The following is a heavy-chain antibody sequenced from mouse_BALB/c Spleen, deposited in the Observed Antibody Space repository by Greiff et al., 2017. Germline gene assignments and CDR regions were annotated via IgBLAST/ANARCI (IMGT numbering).Heavy chain of an antibody. CDR3: ARQDDYDQVDY. CDR2: ISSGGSYT. Sequence: DVQLVESGGGLVKPGGSLKLSCAASGFTFSSYAMSWVRQTPEKRLEWVATISSGGSYTYYPDSVKGRFTISRDNAKNTLYLQMSSLRSEDTAMYYCARQDDYDQVDYWGQGTTLTVSS. D-gene: IGHD2-4*01. J-gene: IGHJ2*01. CDR1: GFTFSSYA. V-gene: IGHV5-9-3*01.